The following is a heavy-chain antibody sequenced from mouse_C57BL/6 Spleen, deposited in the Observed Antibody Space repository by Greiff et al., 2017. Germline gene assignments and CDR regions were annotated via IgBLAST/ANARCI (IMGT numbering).Heavy chain of an antibody. J-gene: IGHJ3*01. CDR3: ARAIRGSSPFAY. CDR1: GYAFSSSW. CDR2: IYPGDGDT. D-gene: IGHD1-1*01. V-gene: IGHV1-82*01. Sequence: QVQLQQSGPELVKPGASVKISCKASGYAFSSSWMNWVKQRPGKGLAWIGRIYPGDGDTNYNGKFKGKATLTVDQSSSTAYMQLNSLTSEDSAVYYCARAIRGSSPFAYWGQGTLVTVAA.